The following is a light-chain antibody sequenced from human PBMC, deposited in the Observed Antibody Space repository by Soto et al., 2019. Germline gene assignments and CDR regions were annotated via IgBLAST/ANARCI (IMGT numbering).Light chain of an antibody. CDR1: SGSIASNH. J-gene: IGLJ2*01. V-gene: IGLV6-57*04. CDR3: QSYDDNSVV. CDR2: KND. Sequence: NFMLTQPHSVSESPGKTVTISCTRSSGSIASNHVQWYQQRPGSAPTTVIYKNDQRPSGVPDRFSGSIDSSSNSASLTISGLKTEDEADYSCQSYDDNSVVFGGGTKLTVL.